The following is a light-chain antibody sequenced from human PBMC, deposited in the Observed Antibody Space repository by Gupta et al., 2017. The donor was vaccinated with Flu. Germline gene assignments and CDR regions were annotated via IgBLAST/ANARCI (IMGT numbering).Light chain of an antibody. CDR1: SNDVGSSNR. J-gene: IGLJ1*01. Sequence: QSAPTQPRSVSGSPAQSVTISCTGTSNDVGSSNRVSWYEQRPDKAPKLILYDVPERPSGVPDRFSGSNSGNTASLTISGLQADDEADYYCCSHAGRVTFVFGTGTTVTVL. V-gene: IGLV2-11*01. CDR2: DVP. CDR3: CSHAGRVTFV.